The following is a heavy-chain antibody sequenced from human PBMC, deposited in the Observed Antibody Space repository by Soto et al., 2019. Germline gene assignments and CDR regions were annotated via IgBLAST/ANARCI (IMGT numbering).Heavy chain of an antibody. J-gene: IGHJ4*02. CDR2: ISGSGGST. CDR1: GFTFSSYA. V-gene: IGHV3-23*01. Sequence: GESLRLSCAASGFTFSSYAMSWVRQAPGKGLEWVSAISGSGGSTYYADSVKGRFTISRDNSKNTLYLQMNSLRAEDTAVYYCAKVLGCSGGSCYDYFDYWGQGTLVTVSS. D-gene: IGHD2-15*01. CDR3: AKVLGCSGGSCYDYFDY.